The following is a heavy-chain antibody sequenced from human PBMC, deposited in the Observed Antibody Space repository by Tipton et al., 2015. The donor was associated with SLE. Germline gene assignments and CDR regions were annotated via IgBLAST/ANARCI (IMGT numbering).Heavy chain of an antibody. CDR1: GGSISSGSYY. Sequence: TLSLTCAVSGGSISSGSYYWSWIRQPAGKGLEWIGHIYTSGSTNYNPSLKSRVTISVDTSKTQFSLKLSSVTAADTAVYYCAREPPFTMLSHDAFDIWGQGTMVTVSS. CDR3: AREPPFTMLSHDAFDI. J-gene: IGHJ3*02. CDR2: IYTSGST. D-gene: IGHD2-8*01. V-gene: IGHV4-61*09.